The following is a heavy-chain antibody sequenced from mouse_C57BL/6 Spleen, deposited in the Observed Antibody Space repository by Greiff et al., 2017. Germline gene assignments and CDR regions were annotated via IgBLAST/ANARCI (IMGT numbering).Heavy chain of an antibody. V-gene: IGHV5-4*01. CDR2: ISDGGSYT. D-gene: IGHD2-4*01. CDR3: ARYDYDGEYYFDY. CDR1: GFTFSSYA. Sequence: EVHLVESGGGLVKPGGSLKLSCAASGFTFSSYAMSWVRQTPEKRLEWVATISDGGSYTYYPDNVKGRFTISRDKAKNNLYLQMSHLKSEDTAMYYCARYDYDGEYYFDYWGQGTTLTVSS. J-gene: IGHJ2*01.